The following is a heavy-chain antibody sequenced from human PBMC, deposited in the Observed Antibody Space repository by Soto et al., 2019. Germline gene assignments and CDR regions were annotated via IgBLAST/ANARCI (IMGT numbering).Heavy chain of an antibody. CDR3: ARTSIAAAGNAFDI. J-gene: IGHJ3*02. CDR1: GFTFSSYA. D-gene: IGHD6-13*01. V-gene: IGHV3-30-3*01. CDR2: ISYDGSNK. Sequence: QVQLVESGGGVVQPGRSLRLSCAASGFTFSSYAMHWVRQAPAKGLEWVAVISYDGSNKYYADSVKGRFTISKDNSKNTLYLQMNSLRAEDTAVYYCARTSIAAAGNAFDIWGQGTMVTVSS.